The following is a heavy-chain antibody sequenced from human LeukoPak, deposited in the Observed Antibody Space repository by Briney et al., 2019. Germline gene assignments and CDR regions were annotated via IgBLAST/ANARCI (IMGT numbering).Heavy chain of an antibody. Sequence: SETLSLTCAVYGGSFSGYYWSWIRQPPGKGLEWIGEINHSGSTNYNPSLKSRVTISVDTSKNQFSLKLSSVTAADAAVYYCARGRGGTARKYDSSTTRYFDLWGRGTLVTVSS. D-gene: IGHD3-22*01. J-gene: IGHJ2*01. CDR1: GGSFSGYY. CDR2: INHSGST. V-gene: IGHV4-34*01. CDR3: ARGRGGTARKYDSSTTRYFDL.